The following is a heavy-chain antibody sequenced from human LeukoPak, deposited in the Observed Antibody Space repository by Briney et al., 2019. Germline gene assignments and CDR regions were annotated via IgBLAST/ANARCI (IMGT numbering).Heavy chain of an antibody. Sequence: GGCMRLSCAASGFTFSSYSMNWVRHALGEGLGWVSSISSSSSYTYYADSVKGRFTISRDNATNSLYLRKNSLRAEDTRVYYCARDSLRFSDYWGQGTLVTVSP. CDR1: GFTFSSYS. D-gene: IGHD3-3*01. J-gene: IGHJ4*02. CDR3: ARDSLRFSDY. CDR2: ISSSSSYT. V-gene: IGHV3-21*01.